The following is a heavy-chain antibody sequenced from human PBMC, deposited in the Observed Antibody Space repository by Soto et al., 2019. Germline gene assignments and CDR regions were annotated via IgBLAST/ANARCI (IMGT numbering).Heavy chain of an antibody. J-gene: IGHJ6*02. D-gene: IGHD2-2*01. Sequence: SETLSLTCAVYGGSFSGYYWSRIRQPPGKGLEWIGEINHSGSTNYNPSLKSRVTISVDTSKNQFSLKLSSVTAADTAVYYCARVGYCSSTSCYVRYYYGMDVWGQGTTVTVSS. CDR3: ARVGYCSSTSCYVRYYYGMDV. CDR1: GGSFSGYY. CDR2: INHSGST. V-gene: IGHV4-34*01.